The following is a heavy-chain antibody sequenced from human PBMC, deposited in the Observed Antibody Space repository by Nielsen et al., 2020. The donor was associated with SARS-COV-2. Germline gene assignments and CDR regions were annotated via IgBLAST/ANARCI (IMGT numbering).Heavy chain of an antibody. V-gene: IGHV3-30-3*01. Sequence: GESLKISCAASGFTFSSYAMHWVRQAPGKGLEWVAVISYDGSNKYYADSVKGRFTISRDNSKNTLYLQMNSLRAEDTAVYYCATVGATDYWGQGTLVTVSS. CDR3: ATVGATDY. CDR1: GFTFSSYA. CDR2: ISYDGSNK. J-gene: IGHJ4*02. D-gene: IGHD1-26*01.